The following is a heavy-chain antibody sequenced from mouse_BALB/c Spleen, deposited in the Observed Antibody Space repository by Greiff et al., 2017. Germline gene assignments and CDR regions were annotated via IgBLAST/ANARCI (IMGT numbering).Heavy chain of an antibody. D-gene: IGHD1-2*01. V-gene: IGHV1-87*01. CDR3: ARGTSRLIGYWYFDV. J-gene: IGHJ1*01. CDR2: IYPGDGDT. Sequence: VQLQQSGAELARPGASVKLSCKASGYTFTSYWMQWVKQRPGQGLEWIGAIYPGDGDTRYTQKFKGKATLTADKSSSTAYMQLSSLASEDSAVYYCARGTSRLIGYWYFDVWGAGTTVTVSS. CDR1: GYTFTSYW.